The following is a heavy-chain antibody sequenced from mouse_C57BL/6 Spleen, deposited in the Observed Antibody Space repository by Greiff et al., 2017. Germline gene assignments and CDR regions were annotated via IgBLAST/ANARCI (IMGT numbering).Heavy chain of an antibody. Sequence: VQLQQSVAELVRPGASVKLSCTASGFNIKNTYMHWVKQRTEQGLEWIGRIDPANGNTKYAPKFQGKATITADPASNTAYLQLSSLTYEDTASEYWARVGYGNSFYYAMDYGGQETSVTVSS. V-gene: IGHV14-3*01. D-gene: IGHD2-1*01. CDR2: IDPANGNT. CDR1: GFNIKNTY. CDR3: ARVGYGNSFYYAMDY. J-gene: IGHJ4*01.